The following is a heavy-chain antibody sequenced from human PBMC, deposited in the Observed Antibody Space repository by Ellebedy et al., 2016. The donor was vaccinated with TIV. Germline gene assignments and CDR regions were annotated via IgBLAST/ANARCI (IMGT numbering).Heavy chain of an antibody. CDR1: GASFSGYY. J-gene: IGHJ6*02. D-gene: IGHD6-19*01. CDR3: ARGRGGYNSGWKYGMDV. CDR2: INHIGST. Sequence: MPGGSLRLSCAVYGASFSGYYWSCIRQPPGKGLEWIGEINHIGSTNYNPSLQRRVTISVDTSKNQFSLKLSSVTAADTAVDYCARGRGGYNSGWKYGMDVWGQGTTVTVSS. V-gene: IGHV4-34*01.